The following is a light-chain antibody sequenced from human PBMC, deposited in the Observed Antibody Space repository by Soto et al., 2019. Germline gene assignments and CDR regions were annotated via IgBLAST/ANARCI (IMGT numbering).Light chain of an antibody. J-gene: IGLJ1*01. CDR1: SSDVGGYNY. V-gene: IGLV2-14*01. Sequence: QSVLTQPASVSGSPGQSITISCTGTSSDVGGYNYVSWYQRHPGKAPKFMIYDVSNRPSGVSNRFSGSKSGNTASLTISGLQAEDEADYYCSSYTTSNTRQIVFGTGTQLTVL. CDR2: DVS. CDR3: SSYTTSNTRQIV.